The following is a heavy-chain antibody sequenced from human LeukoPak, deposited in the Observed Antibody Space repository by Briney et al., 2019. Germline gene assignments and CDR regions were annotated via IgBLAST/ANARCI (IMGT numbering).Heavy chain of an antibody. D-gene: IGHD2-21*01. J-gene: IGHJ3*02. CDR2: IYHSGST. V-gene: IGHV4-30-2*01. Sequence: SETLSLTCTVSGGSISSGGYYWSWIRQPPGKGLEWIGYIYHSGSTYYNQSLKSRVTISVDRSKNQFSLKLSSVTAADTAVYYCAFGVAKYAFDIWGQGTMVTVSS. CDR1: GGSISSGGYY. CDR3: AFGVAKYAFDI.